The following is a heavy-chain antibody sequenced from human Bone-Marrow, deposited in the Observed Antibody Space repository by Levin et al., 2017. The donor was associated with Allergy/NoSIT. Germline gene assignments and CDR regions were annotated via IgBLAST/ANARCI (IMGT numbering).Heavy chain of an antibody. V-gene: IGHV3-30*04. CDR2: LSYDGSNK. CDR1: GFSFSSYA. CDR3: ARDRITIFGVVLPSPYYYGMDV. J-gene: IGHJ6*02. Sequence: GGSLRLSCAASGFSFSSYAMHWVRQAPGKGLEWVAVLSYDGSNKYYADSVKGRFTISRDNSDNTLYLQLYGLRAEDTAVYYCARDRITIFGVVLPSPYYYGMDVWGQGTTVTVSS. D-gene: IGHD3-3*01.